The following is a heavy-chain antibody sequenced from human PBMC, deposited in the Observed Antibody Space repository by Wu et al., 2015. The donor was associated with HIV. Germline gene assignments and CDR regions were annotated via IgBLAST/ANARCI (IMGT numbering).Heavy chain of an antibody. CDR2: ITPNSGGT. CDR1: GYTFTSYY. J-gene: IGHJ3*02. Sequence: QVQLVQSGAEMKKPGASVKVSCKASGYTFTSYYLHWVRQAPGQGLQWVAWITPNSGGTNSAQMFQGRVTLTRDTSISTAYLEPTSLTSDDTAVYYCVRGARGMPKGAFEIWGQGTLVIVSS. CDR3: VRGARGMPKGAFEI. D-gene: IGHD3-10*01. V-gene: IGHV1-2*02.